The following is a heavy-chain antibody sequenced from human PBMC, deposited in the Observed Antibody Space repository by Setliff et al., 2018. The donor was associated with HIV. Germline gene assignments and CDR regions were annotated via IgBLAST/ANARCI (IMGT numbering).Heavy chain of an antibody. CDR3: VRVTADRTNYYYYMDV. J-gene: IGHJ6*03. CDR2: IGADNGNT. D-gene: IGHD4-17*01. CDR1: GYTLTSYA. V-gene: IGHV1-18*01. Sequence: ASVKVSCKASGYTLTSYAITWVRQAPGQGLEWVGWIGADNGNTNYAQKFRGRVTMTTDTSTNTAYMEVRSLTSDDTAVYYCVRVTADRTNYYYYMDVWDKGTTVTVSS.